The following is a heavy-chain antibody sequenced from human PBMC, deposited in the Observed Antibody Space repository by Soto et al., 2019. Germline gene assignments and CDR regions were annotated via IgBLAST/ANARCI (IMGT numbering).Heavy chain of an antibody. CDR2: ITGSRGTR. J-gene: IGHJ4*01. CDR3: TKGPVVELAEHETSFDY. CDR1: GLTLSRYD. V-gene: IGHV3-23*01. Sequence: SGLTLSRYDINWVRQAPGKGLECVSAITGSRGTRDYADSVKGRFTISRDNSKNTLYVQMNSLRAEDTAVYYCTKGPVVELAEHETSFDY. D-gene: IGHD2-21*01.